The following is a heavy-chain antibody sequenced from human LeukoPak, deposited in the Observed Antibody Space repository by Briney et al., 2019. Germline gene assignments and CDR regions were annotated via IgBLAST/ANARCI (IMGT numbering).Heavy chain of an antibody. CDR3: ARSPHILTGENFDY. D-gene: IGHD3-9*01. CDR1: GYTFTSYD. Sequence: GASVKVSCKASGYTFTSYDINWVRQAAGQGLEWMGWMNPNSGNTGYAQKFQGRVTITRNTSISTAYMELSRLRSDDTAVYYCARSPHILTGENFDYWGQGTLVTVSS. J-gene: IGHJ4*02. CDR2: MNPNSGNT. V-gene: IGHV1-8*03.